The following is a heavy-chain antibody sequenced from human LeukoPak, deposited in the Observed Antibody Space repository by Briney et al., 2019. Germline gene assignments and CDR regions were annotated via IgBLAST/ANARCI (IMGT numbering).Heavy chain of an antibody. CDR2: IKLGGSAK. V-gene: IGHV3-7*04. CDR1: GFTFTSYW. D-gene: IGHD6-13*01. J-gene: IGHJ4*02. Sequence: GGSLRLSCAASGFTFTSYWMSWVRQAPGKGLEWVANIKLGGSAKNYVDSVKGRFTISRDNAKNSVFLQMNSLRAEDTAVYYCAREGITAACDYWGLGTLVTVSS. CDR3: AREGITAACDY.